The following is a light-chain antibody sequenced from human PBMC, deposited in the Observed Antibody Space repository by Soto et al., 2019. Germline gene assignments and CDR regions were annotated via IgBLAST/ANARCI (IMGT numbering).Light chain of an antibody. J-gene: IGLJ2*01. V-gene: IGLV2-8*01. CDR1: SSDVGGYNY. CDR3: SSFPGNNNLV. CDR2: EVS. Sequence: QSALTQPPSASGSPGQSVTISCTGTSSDVGGYNYVSWYQQHPGKAPKLMISEVSKRPSGVPDRFSGSKSGNTASLTVSGLQDEDEADHYCSSFPGNNNLVFGGGTKLTVL.